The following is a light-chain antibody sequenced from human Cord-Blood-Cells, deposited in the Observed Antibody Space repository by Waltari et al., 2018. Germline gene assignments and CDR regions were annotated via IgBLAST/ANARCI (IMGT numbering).Light chain of an antibody. V-gene: IGLV2-14*01. Sequence: QSALTQPASVSGSPGQTITISCPGTSSDVGGYNYVSWYQQNPGKAPKLMIYDVSNLPSGFSNRFSGAKSGNTASLTISGLQAEDEAEYDCSSYTSSSTWVFGGGTKLTVL. J-gene: IGLJ3*02. CDR1: SSDVGGYNY. CDR2: DVS. CDR3: SSYTSSSTWV.